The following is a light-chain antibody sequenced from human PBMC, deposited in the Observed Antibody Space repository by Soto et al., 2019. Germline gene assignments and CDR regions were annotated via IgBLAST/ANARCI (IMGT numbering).Light chain of an antibody. V-gene: IGKV3-11*01. J-gene: IGKJ5*01. CDR2: GAF. CDR3: QQRNIWPPVT. Sequence: EIVLTQSPATLSLSPGERATLSCRASPSFANFVAWYQQKPGQAPRLLIYGAFNRATGIPARFSGSGSGTDFTLTISSLEPEDSAVYYCQQRNIWPPVTFGHGTRLEIK. CDR1: PSFANF.